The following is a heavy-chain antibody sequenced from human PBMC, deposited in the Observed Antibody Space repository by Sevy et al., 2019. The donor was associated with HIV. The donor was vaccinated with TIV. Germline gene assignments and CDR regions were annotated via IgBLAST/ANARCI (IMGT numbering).Heavy chain of an antibody. J-gene: IGHJ4*02. CDR2: VDNDGSGT. V-gene: IGHV3-74*01. Sequence: GGSLRLSCAASGFTFTNYWMHWVRQAPGKGLVWVSSVDNDGSGTNYADSVRGRFTISRDNAKNTVYLQMNSLRAEDKAVYYCTRDMGGIDYWGQGTLVTVSS. CDR3: TRDMGGIDY. D-gene: IGHD2-15*01. CDR1: GFTFTNYW.